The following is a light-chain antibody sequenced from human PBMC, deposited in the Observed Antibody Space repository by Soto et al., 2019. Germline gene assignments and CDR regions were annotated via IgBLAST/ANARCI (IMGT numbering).Light chain of an antibody. CDR1: SSDVGGYSY. CDR2: EVS. J-gene: IGLJ2*01. CDR3: SSFSAITREV. Sequence: QSALTQPASVSGSPGQSITISFTGTSSDVGGYSYVSWYQQHPGKTPKLMIYEVSNRPSGVSHRVSGSKSGNTASLTISGLQTEDEADYYCSSFSAITREVFGGGTKLTVL. V-gene: IGLV2-14*01.